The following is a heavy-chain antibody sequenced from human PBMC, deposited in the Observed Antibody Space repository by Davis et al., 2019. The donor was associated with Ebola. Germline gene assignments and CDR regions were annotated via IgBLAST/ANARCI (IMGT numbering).Heavy chain of an antibody. D-gene: IGHD3-22*01. V-gene: IGHV3-64D*06. Sequence: PGGSLRLSCSVSGFMFSSYTMHWVRQAPGKGLQYVSGITNNGGSTYYADSVKCRFIISRDNSKNTLYLQMSSLRIEDTAVYYCVKGSITMTVVVYFDLWGQGTLVTVSP. CDR2: ITNNGGST. CDR3: VKGSITMTVVVYFDL. J-gene: IGHJ4*02. CDR1: GFMFSSYT.